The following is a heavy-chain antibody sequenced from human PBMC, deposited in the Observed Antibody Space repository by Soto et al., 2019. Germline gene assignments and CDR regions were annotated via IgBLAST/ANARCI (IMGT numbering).Heavy chain of an antibody. CDR3: GRLTDVDWFAP. V-gene: IGHV4-39*01. CDR1: GGSISNSSYS. D-gene: IGHD3-9*01. J-gene: IGHJ5*02. Sequence: SETLSLTCTVSGGSISNSSYSWGWIRQPPGKGLEWIGSMYYGGSTYYNPSLRSRVTMSVDTSKNQFSLKLSSVTAADTAVYYCGRLTDVDWFAPWGQGILVTVSS. CDR2: MYYGGST.